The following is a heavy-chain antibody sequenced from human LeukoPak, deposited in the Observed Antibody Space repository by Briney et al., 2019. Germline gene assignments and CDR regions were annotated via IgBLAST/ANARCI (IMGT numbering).Heavy chain of an antibody. CDR2: INPNSGDT. D-gene: IGHD3-10*01. CDR1: GYTFSDYS. Sequence: ASLKVSCKSSGYTFSDYSIHWVRHAPGQGLEWMGWINPNSGDTNYAQKFQGRVTMTRDPSITTAYMGLSRLRSDDTAVYYYARGPSRYYGSGIYYQNWGQGILVTVSS. V-gene: IGHV1-2*02. J-gene: IGHJ4*02. CDR3: ARGPSRYYGSGIYYQN.